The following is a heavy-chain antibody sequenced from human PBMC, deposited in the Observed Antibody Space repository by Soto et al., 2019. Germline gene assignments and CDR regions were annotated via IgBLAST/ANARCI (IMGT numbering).Heavy chain of an antibody. CDR3: ARGGASSLENYDILTGQSFSPYL. J-gene: IGHJ6*02. V-gene: IGHV1-2*04. CDR2: INPNSGGT. Sequence: ASVKVSCKASGYTFTGYDMHWVRQAPGQGLEWMGLINPNSGGTNYAQKFQGWVTMTRDTSISTAYMELSRLRSDDTAVYYCARGGASSLENYDILTGQSFSPYLWGQGTMVTVSS. CDR1: GYTFTGYD. D-gene: IGHD3-9*01.